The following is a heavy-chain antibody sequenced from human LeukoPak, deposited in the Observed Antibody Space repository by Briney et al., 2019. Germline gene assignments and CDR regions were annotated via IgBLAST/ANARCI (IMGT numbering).Heavy chain of an antibody. D-gene: IGHD6-13*01. J-gene: IGHJ6*03. CDR3: ARGGYSSSWYYYYYYMDV. Sequence: ASVKVSCKASGYTFTSYDINWVRQATGQGLEWMGRMNPNSGNTGYAQKFQGRVTITRNTSISTAYMELSSLRSEDTAVYYCARGGYSSSWYYYYYYMDVWGKGTTVTVSS. CDR1: GYTFTSYD. V-gene: IGHV1-8*03. CDR2: MNPNSGNT.